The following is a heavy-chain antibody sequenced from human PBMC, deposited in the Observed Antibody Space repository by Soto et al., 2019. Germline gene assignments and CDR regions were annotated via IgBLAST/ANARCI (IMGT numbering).Heavy chain of an antibody. D-gene: IGHD3-3*01. Sequence: SETLSLTCTGSGGSIISGDYYWGWVLRPQRTGLVASRYIYCSGSTYYNPSLKSRVTISVDTSKNQFSLKLSSVTAADTAVYYCARDNILGILYGGMDVWGQGTTVTVSS. J-gene: IGHJ6*02. CDR3: ARDNILGILYGGMDV. CDR1: GGSIISGDYY. CDR2: IYCSGST. V-gene: IGHV4-30-4*01.